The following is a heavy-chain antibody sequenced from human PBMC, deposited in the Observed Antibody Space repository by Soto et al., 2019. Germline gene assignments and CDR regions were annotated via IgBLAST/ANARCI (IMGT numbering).Heavy chain of an antibody. J-gene: IGHJ3*02. CDR1: GYTFTGYY. Sequence: ASVKVSCKASGYTFTGYYMHWVRQAPGQGLEWMGWINPNSGGTNYAQKFQGRVTMTRDTSISTAYMELSRLRSDDTAVYYCARAWGRGHDAFDIWGQGTMVTVSS. D-gene: IGHD7-27*01. CDR3: ARAWGRGHDAFDI. CDR2: INPNSGGT. V-gene: IGHV1-2*02.